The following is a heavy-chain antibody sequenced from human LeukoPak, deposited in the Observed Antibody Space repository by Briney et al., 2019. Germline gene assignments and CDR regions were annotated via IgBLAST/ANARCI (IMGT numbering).Heavy chain of an antibody. J-gene: IGHJ4*02. CDR1: GFTFSSYS. D-gene: IGHD6-19*01. V-gene: IGHV3-21*01. Sequence: GRSLRLSCAASGFTFSSYSMNWVRQAPGKGLEWVSYISSSSSSIYYADSVKGRFTISRDNAKNSLYLQMNSLRAEDTAVYYCARYLSSGWYMEGIGYWGQGTLVTVSS. CDR2: ISSSSSSI. CDR3: ARYLSSGWYMEGIGY.